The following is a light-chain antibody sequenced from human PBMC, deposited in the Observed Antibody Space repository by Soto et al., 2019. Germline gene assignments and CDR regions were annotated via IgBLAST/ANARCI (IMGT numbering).Light chain of an antibody. CDR1: QSVSSY. J-gene: IGKJ2*01. CDR3: QQYFHYPVT. CDR2: DVS. V-gene: IGKV3-11*01. Sequence: EIVLTQSPATLSLSPGERATLSCRASQSVSSYLAWYQQKPGQAPRLLIYDVSTLQTGVPSRFSGRGSGTEATLIISSLQPDDVATYYCQQYFHYPVTFGRGTKVEIK.